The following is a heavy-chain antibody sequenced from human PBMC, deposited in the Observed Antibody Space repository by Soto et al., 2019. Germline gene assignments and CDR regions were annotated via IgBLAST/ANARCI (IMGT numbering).Heavy chain of an antibody. D-gene: IGHD6-6*01. Sequence: EVQLLESGGGLVQPGESLGLSCAASGFTFSSYAMSWVRQAPGKGLEWVSVISGSDDSTYYADSVKGRFTISRDNSKNTLYLQMNSLRAEDTAVYSCAKRSSSSTFDYWGQGTLVTVSS. CDR1: GFTFSSYA. J-gene: IGHJ4*02. CDR2: ISGSDDST. CDR3: AKRSSSSTFDY. V-gene: IGHV3-23*01.